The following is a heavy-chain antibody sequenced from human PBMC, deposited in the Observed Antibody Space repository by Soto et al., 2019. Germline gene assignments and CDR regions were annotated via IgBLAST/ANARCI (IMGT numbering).Heavy chain of an antibody. Sequence: QVQLQESGPGLVKPSQTLSLTCTVSGGSITTVDYYWTWIRQPPGKGLEWIGYIYYSGDTYYNTSLKRRVTISVDTSKNQFSLNLTSVTAADTAVYFCARTTYKQNDYGDYPLTDYWGQGTLVTVSS. V-gene: IGHV4-30-4*01. J-gene: IGHJ4*02. CDR1: GGSITTVDYY. CDR2: IYYSGDT. CDR3: ARTTYKQNDYGDYPLTDY. D-gene: IGHD4-17*01.